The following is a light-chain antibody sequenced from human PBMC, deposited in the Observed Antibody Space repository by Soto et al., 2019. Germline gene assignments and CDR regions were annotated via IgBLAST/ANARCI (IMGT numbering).Light chain of an antibody. CDR2: EVS. Sequence: QSALTQPASVSGSPGQSITISCTGTSSDIGTYNYVSWYQQHPGKAPKLMLYEVSNRPSGVSNRFFGSKSGNTASLTISGLQAEDEADYFCNSYTSSSTLYVSGTGTKVTVL. V-gene: IGLV2-14*01. J-gene: IGLJ1*01. CDR3: NSYTSSSTLYV. CDR1: SSDIGTYNY.